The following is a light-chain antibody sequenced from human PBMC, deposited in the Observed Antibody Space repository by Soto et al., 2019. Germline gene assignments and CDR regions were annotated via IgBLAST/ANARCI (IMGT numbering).Light chain of an antibody. CDR2: TAS. J-gene: IGKJ4*01. Sequence: DIQMTQSPTSLSAPVGDSVTITCRASQSINRHLNWYQQKPGTAPKLLIYTASIVPDWVPSRFSGSGSGTDFILTISNLPPGGFATYSFQQAFSAPLTFGAGTRVEI. CDR1: QSINRH. V-gene: IGKV1-39*01. CDR3: QQAFSAPLT.